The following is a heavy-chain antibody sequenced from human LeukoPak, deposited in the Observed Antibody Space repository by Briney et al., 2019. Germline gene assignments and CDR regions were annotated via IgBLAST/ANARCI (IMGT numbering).Heavy chain of an antibody. CDR1: GFTFSSYA. CDR2: ISYDGSNK. V-gene: IGHV3-30*01. J-gene: IGHJ4*02. D-gene: IGHD1-14*01. CDR3: AREKPDFSSIDY. Sequence: GGSLRLSCGASGFTFSSYAMHWVRQAPGKGLEWVAVISYDGSNKYYADSVKGRFTISRDNSKNTLYLQMNSLRAEDTAVYYCAREKPDFSSIDYWGQGTLVTVSS.